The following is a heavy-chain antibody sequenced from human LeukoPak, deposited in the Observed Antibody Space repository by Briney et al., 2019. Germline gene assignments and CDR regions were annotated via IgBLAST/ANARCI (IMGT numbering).Heavy chain of an antibody. Sequence: PGGSLRLSWAASGFTFSSYAMSWVRQAPGKGLEWVSAISGSGGSTYYADSVKGRFTISRGNSKNTLYLQMNSLRAEDTAVYYCAKDFYRPPWNYWGQGTLVTVSS. D-gene: IGHD3-3*01. CDR3: AKDFYRPPWNY. J-gene: IGHJ4*02. CDR1: GFTFSSYA. V-gene: IGHV3-23*01. CDR2: ISGSGGST.